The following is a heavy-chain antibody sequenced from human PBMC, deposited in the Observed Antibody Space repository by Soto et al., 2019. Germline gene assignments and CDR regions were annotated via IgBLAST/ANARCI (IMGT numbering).Heavy chain of an antibody. CDR1: GFTFSSYA. CDR2: ISFAGNNK. CDR3: ARDRQKALVVVAATGGFDY. V-gene: IGHV3-30*04. Sequence: HPGGSLRLSCAASGFTFSSYAMSWVRQDPDMGLEWVAFISFAGNNKYYADSVKGRFTISRDNSNNMLYLEMNSLRPDDTAVYYCARDRQKALVVVAATGGFDYWGQGTPVTVSS. D-gene: IGHD2-15*01. J-gene: IGHJ4*02.